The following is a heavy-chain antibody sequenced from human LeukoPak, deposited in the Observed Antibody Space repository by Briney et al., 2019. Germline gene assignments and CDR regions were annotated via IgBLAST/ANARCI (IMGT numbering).Heavy chain of an antibody. Sequence: GGSLRLSCAASGFTFSTYWMHWVRQAPGTGLVWVSRINSDGSSTTYADSVKGRFTISRDNAKNTLSLQTNSLRAEDTAVYYCTRQQLDAFDIWGPGTMVTVSS. CDR2: INSDGSST. V-gene: IGHV3-74*01. CDR3: TRQQLDAFDI. CDR1: GFTFSTYW. J-gene: IGHJ3*02. D-gene: IGHD6-13*01.